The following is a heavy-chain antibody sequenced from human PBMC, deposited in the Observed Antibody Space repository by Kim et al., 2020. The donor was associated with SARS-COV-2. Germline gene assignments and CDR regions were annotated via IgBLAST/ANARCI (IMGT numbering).Heavy chain of an antibody. V-gene: IGHV4-59*01. CDR3: ARSLNTGASASGYFDL. CDR2: IYYAGGT. J-gene: IGHJ2*01. Sequence: SVTLSLTCTVSGGSMSRYYWSWIRQPPGQGLEWIGYIYYAGGTNYNPSLRSRVTILVDTSKNQFSLELTSLTAADTAVYFCARSLNTGASASGYFDLWDHGSLVTVSA. D-gene: IGHD5-18*01. CDR1: GGSMSRYY.